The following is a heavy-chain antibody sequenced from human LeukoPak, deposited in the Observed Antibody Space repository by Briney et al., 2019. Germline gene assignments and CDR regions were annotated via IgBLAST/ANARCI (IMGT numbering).Heavy chain of an antibody. CDR1: GFTFSSYW. D-gene: IGHD2-15*01. CDR3: ARGADCSGGSCYEAIRFDP. Sequence: GGSLRLSCAASGFTFSSYWMSWVRQAPGEGLEWVANIKQDGSEKYYVDSVKGRFTISRDNAKNSLYLQMNSLRAEDTAVYYCARGADCSGGSCYEAIRFDPWGQGTLVTVSS. J-gene: IGHJ5*02. CDR2: IKQDGSEK. V-gene: IGHV3-7*01.